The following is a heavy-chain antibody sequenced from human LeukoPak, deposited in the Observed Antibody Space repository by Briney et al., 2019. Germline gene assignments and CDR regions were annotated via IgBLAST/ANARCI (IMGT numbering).Heavy chain of an antibody. CDR1: GFTFSDYY. D-gene: IGHD3-9*01. J-gene: IGHJ4*02. CDR2: ITSGGDSI. V-gene: IGHV3-11*04. CDR3: ARGHYDVLAASYKWTPDY. Sequence: GGSLRLSCAASGFTFSDYYMSWIRQAPGKGLEWVSSITSGGDSIYYADSVKGRLTTSRDNAKNSLSLQLNSLRVEDTAVYYCARGHYDVLAASYKWTPDYWGQGTLVTVSS.